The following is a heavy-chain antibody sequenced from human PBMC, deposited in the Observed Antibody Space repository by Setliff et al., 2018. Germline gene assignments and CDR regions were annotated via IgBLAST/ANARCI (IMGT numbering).Heavy chain of an antibody. CDR3: ARDHAYGSRFYYYYYNMDV. D-gene: IGHD3-10*01. Sequence: GGSLRLSCAASGLTFSNAWMTWVRQAPGKGPEWVSYISSSSTTIYYADSVKGRFTVSRDNAKNSLYPQMNSLRADDAAVYYCARDHAYGSRFYYYYYNMDVWGQGTTVTVSS. CDR1: GLTFSNAW. V-gene: IGHV3-48*01. CDR2: ISSSSTTI. J-gene: IGHJ6*02.